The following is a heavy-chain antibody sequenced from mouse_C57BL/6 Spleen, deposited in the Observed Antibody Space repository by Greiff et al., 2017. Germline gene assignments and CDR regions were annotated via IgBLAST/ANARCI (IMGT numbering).Heavy chain of an antibody. V-gene: IGHV1-42*01. J-gene: IGHJ4*01. Sequence: VHVKQSGPELVKPGASVKISCKASGYSFTGYYMNWVKQSPEKSLEWIGEINPSTGGTTYNQKFKAKATLTVDKSSSTAYMQLKSLTSEDSAVYYCAREKAMDYWGQGTSVTVSS. CDR3: AREKAMDY. CDR1: GYSFTGYY. CDR2: INPSTGGT.